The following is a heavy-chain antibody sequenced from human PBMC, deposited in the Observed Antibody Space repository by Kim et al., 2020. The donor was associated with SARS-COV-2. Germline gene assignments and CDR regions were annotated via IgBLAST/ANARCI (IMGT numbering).Heavy chain of an antibody. D-gene: IGHD3-10*01. CDR3: AKDAGEGRVYFDD. CDR2: INGRGNTT. CDR1: GFTFNNFV. J-gene: IGHJ4*02. Sequence: GGSLRLSCAASGFTFNNFVMSWVRQAPGKGLEWVAVINGRGNTTYYADSVQGRFTTSRDNSKTTLYLQMDSLNAEDTALYFCAKDAGEGRVYFDDWGRGT. V-gene: IGHV3-23*01.